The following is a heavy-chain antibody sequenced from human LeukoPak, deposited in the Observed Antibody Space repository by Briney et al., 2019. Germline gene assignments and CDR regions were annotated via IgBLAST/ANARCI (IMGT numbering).Heavy chain of an antibody. J-gene: IGHJ4*02. CDR2: INPSGGST. CDR1: GYTFSSYY. Sequence: ASVKVSCKAFGYTFSSYYMHWVRQAPGQGPEWMGIINPSGGSTSYAQKFQGRVTMTRDTSTSTVYMELTSLRSEDTAVYYCARDSGLTTVTPKYYFDYWGQGTLVTASS. V-gene: IGHV1-46*01. D-gene: IGHD4-17*01. CDR3: ARDSGLTTVTPKYYFDY.